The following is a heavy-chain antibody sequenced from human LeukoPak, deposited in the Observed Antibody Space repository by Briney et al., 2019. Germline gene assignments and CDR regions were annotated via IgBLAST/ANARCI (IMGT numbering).Heavy chain of an antibody. CDR1: GFTFSSYE. V-gene: IGHV3-48*03. J-gene: IGHJ6*02. Sequence: PGGSLRLSCAASGFTFSSYEMNWVRQAPGKGLEWVSYISSSGSAIYYADSVKGRFAFSRDNAKNSLYLQKNSLRPEDTAVYFCARASVTAPGTVDYYYYGMDVWGQGTTVTV. CDR2: ISSSGSAI. CDR3: ARASVTAPGTVDYYYYGMDV. D-gene: IGHD6-13*01.